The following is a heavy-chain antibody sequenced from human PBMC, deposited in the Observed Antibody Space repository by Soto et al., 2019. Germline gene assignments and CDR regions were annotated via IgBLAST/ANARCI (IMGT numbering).Heavy chain of an antibody. V-gene: IGHV3-74*01. CDR2: INMDGTKT. J-gene: IGHJ5*02. CDR1: EFTFRKYW. CDR3: ARDYYSDSRSSSVNWFAP. D-gene: IGHD3-22*01. Sequence: HPGGSLRLSCVASEFTFRKYWVHWVRQAPGKGLVWVSRINMDGTKTAYADSVKGRFTVSRDSANNTLYLQMNSLGVEDAAVYYFARDYYSDSRSSSVNWFAPWGRGTLVTVSS.